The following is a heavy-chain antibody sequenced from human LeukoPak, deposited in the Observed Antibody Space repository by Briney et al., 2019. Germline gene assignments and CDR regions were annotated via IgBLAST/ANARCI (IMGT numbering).Heavy chain of an antibody. V-gene: IGHV4-34*01. D-gene: IGHD2-2*01. CDR3: ASLRVVPAAMGTFDY. CDR1: GGSFSGYY. CDR2: INHSGST. J-gene: IGHJ4*02. Sequence: SETLSFTCAVYGGSFSGYYWSWIRQPPGKGLEWIGEINHSGSTNYNPSLKSRVTISVDTSKNQFSLKLSSVTAADTAVYYCASLRVVPAAMGTFDYWGQGTLVTVSS.